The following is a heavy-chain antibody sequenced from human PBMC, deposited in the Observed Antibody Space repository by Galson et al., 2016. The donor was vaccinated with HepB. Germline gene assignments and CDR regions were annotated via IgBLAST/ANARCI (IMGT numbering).Heavy chain of an antibody. CDR3: AKSLGKYTGSSNWAFFDS. V-gene: IGHV3-23*01. J-gene: IGHJ4*02. Sequence: SLTLSFAASALTSSTYAMTSVCQSPGKGPECVSTISGAGITTTSADPFKVRFTIPRNITTNTLYLQRDSLIADDSALYYRAKSLGKYTGSSNWAFFDSWGQGTLVTVSS. CDR1: ALTSSTYA. D-gene: IGHD1-1*01. CDR2: ISGAGITT.